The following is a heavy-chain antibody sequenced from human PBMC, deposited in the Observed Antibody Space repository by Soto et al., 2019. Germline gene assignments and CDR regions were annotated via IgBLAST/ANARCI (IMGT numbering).Heavy chain of an antibody. J-gene: IGHJ6*02. CDR1: GFTLSDYY. D-gene: IGHD4-4*01. CDR2: TRGKPNSYTT. V-gene: IGHV3-72*01. Sequence: GGSLRLSCVASGFTLSDYYVDWVRQAPGKGLEWVGRTRGKPNSYTTEYAASVEGGFTISRDDSKNSLYLQLNSLNTEDTAVYYCGRGGYRHYSAYYYYALDVWGQGTTVTVSS. CDR3: GRGGYRHYSAYYYYALDV.